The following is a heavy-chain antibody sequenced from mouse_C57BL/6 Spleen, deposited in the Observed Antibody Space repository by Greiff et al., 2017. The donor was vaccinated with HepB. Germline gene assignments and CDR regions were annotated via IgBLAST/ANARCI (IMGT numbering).Heavy chain of an antibody. V-gene: IGHV5-4*01. J-gene: IGHJ2*01. CDR1: GFTFSSYA. CDR3: ARVYYYGSTYYFDY. Sequence: EVQGVESGGGLVKPGGSLKLSCAASGFTFSSYAMSWVRQTPEKRLEWVATISDGGSYTYYPDNVKGRFTISRDNAKNNLYLQMRHLKSEDTAMYYCARVYYYGSTYYFDYWGQGTTLTVSS. CDR2: ISDGGSYT. D-gene: IGHD1-1*01.